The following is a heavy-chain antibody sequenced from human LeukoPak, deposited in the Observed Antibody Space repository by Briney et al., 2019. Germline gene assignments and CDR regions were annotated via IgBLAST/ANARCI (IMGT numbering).Heavy chain of an antibody. CDR2: ISDSGDTT. J-gene: IGHJ5*02. CDR3: ARSSWFDP. Sequence: GGSLRLSCAASGFTFSTYAMNWVRQAPGKGLEWVSLISDSGDTTYYADSVKGRFTISRDNSRNTLYLQMNSLRAGDTAVYYCARSSWFDPWGQGTLVTVSS. V-gene: IGHV3-23*01. CDR1: GFTFSTYA.